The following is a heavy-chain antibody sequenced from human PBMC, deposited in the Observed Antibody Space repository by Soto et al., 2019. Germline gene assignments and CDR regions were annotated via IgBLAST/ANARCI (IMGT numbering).Heavy chain of an antibody. V-gene: IGHV1-3*04. Sequence: GASVKVSCKASGYTFTRYPIYWVRQAPGQRLEWMGWINTDNGDTTYSQKFQGRVTITRDTSATTAYMELISLRAEDTAVYYCGQTGANIAVVWFDPWGQGTLVTVSS. D-gene: IGHD6-19*01. CDR1: GYTFTRYP. CDR2: INTDNGDT. CDR3: GQTGANIAVVWFDP. J-gene: IGHJ5*02.